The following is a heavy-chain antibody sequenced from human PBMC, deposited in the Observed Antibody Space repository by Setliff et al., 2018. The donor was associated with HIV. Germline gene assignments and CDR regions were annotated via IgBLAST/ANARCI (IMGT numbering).Heavy chain of an antibody. Sequence: GASVKVSCKASGGSFSRSAISWVRQAPGQGLEWMGGIIPMFDTANYAERFHGRVTMTADESTSTVYMELSRLRPEDTAVYYCARDLGGDDSRYWYFDVWGRGTLVTSPQ. V-gene: IGHV1-69*13. CDR1: GGSFSRSA. J-gene: IGHJ2*01. D-gene: IGHD2-21*02. CDR2: IIPMFDTA. CDR3: ARDLGGDDSRYWYFDV.